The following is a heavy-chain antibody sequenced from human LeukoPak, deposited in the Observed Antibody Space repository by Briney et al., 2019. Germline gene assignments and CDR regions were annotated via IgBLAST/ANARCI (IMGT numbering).Heavy chain of an antibody. V-gene: IGHV3-23*01. CDR2: LSDAGVRI. CDR3: ANTHCDSSPIVWNF. CDR1: GFTFRNYG. Sequence: GGSLRLSCIASGFTFRNYGMSWVRQAPGKGLEWVSGLSDAGVRIFYSDSVKGRFTISRDNSKNTLYLQMDSLRAEGTAVYYCANTHCDSSPIVWNFWGQGTLVTVSS. D-gene: IGHD6-6*01. J-gene: IGHJ4*02.